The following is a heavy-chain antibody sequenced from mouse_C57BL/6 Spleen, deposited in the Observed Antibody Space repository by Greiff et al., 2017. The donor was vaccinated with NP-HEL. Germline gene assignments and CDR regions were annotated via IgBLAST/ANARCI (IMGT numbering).Heavy chain of an antibody. CDR1: GFTFSDYY. D-gene: IGHD1-1*01. Sequence: EVQRVESEGGLVQPGSSMKLSCTASGFTFSDYYMAWVRQVPEKGLEWVANINYDGSSTYYLDSLKSRFIISRDNAKNILYLQMSSLKSEDTATYYCARDSVLRIFDYWGQGTTLTVSS. CDR3: ARDSVLRIFDY. CDR2: INYDGSST. J-gene: IGHJ2*01. V-gene: IGHV5-16*01.